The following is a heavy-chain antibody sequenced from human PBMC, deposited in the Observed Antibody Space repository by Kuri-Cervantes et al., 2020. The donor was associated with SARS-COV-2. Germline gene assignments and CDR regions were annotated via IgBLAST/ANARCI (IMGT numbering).Heavy chain of an antibody. Sequence: ASVKVSCKASGLTLINYAMHWVRQAPGQSLEWMGWINAGNGDTKFSQKFQGRVTITTDTSASKAYMDLSSLRSEDTAVYYCAMYFYGSGNYHDTLDKWGQGTLVTVSS. CDR2: INAGNGDT. CDR1: GLTLINYA. V-gene: IGHV1-3*01. J-gene: IGHJ4*02. D-gene: IGHD3-10*01. CDR3: AMYFYGSGNYHDTLDK.